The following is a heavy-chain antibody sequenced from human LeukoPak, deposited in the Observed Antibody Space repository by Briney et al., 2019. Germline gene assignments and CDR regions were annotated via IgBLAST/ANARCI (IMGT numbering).Heavy chain of an antibody. CDR1: GYSISSGYY. CDR2: IYHSGST. D-gene: IGHD4-23*01. J-gene: IGHJ2*01. V-gene: IGHV4-38-2*02. CDR3: ASSPTVVTLHWYFDL. Sequence: PSETLSLTCTVSGYSISSGYYWGWIRQPPGQGLEWIGSIYHSGSTYYNPSLKSRVTISVDTSKNQFSLKLSSVTAADTAVYYCASSPTVVTLHWYFDLWGRGTLVTVSS.